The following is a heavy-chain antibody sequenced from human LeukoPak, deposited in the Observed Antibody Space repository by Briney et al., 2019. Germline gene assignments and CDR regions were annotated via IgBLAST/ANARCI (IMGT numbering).Heavy chain of an antibody. CDR1: GFTFSAYT. J-gene: IGHJ5*02. D-gene: IGHD1-1*01. CDR3: ARDRSTTSKFFDP. V-gene: IGHV3-30*04. Sequence: HPGGSLRLSYAASGFTFSAYTMHWVRQAPGKGLEWVAFISFNGNEKKYGGSVKGRFTISRDNSNNILYLQMTGLRFDDTAVYYCARDRSTTSKFFDPWGQGTLVTVSS. CDR2: ISFNGNEK.